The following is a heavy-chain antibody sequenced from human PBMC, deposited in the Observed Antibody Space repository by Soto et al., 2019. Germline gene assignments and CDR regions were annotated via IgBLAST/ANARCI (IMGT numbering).Heavy chain of an antibody. J-gene: IGHJ4*02. D-gene: IGHD2-21*02. CDR2: IYHSGST. CDR1: GGSISSGGYS. CDR3: ARGVAVVVTAYFDY. Sequence: QLQLQESGSGLVKPSQTLSLTCAVSGGSISSGGYSWSWIRQPPGKGLEWIGYIYHSGSTYYNPPLRGRVTLAVARSTHQFSLKLSSVTAADTAVYYCARGVAVVVTAYFDYWGQGTLVTVSS. V-gene: IGHV4-30-2*01.